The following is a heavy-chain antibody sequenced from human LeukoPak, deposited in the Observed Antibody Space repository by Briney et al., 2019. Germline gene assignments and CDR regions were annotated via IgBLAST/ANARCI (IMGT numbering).Heavy chain of an antibody. CDR1: GYTFTGYY. CDR2: INPNSGGT. J-gene: IGHJ4*02. CDR3: ARASSGWPYGY. Sequence: ASVKVSCKASGYTFTGYYMHWVRQAPGRGLGWMGWINPNSGGTNYAQKFQGRVTMTRDTSISTAYMELSRLRSDDTAVYYCARASSGWPYGYWGQGTLVTVSS. D-gene: IGHD6-19*01. V-gene: IGHV1-2*02.